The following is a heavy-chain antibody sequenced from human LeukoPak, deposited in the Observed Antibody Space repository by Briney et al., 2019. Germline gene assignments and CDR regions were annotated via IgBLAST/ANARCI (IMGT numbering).Heavy chain of an antibody. CDR3: ARAVRFWDPFDY. J-gene: IGHJ4*02. V-gene: IGHV3-53*01. CDR1: GFTVSSNY. D-gene: IGHD3-3*01. Sequence: GGSLRLSCAASGFTVSSNYMSWVRQAPGKGLEWVSIIYSGGTTYYAGSVKGRFTISRDNSKNTLYLQMNSLRAEDTAVYHCARAVRFWDPFDYWGQGTLVTVSS. CDR2: IYSGGTT.